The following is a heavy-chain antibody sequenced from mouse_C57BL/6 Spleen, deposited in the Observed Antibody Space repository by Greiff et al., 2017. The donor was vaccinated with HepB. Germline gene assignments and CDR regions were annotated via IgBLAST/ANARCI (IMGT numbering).Heavy chain of an antibody. Sequence: EVKLQQSGPELVKPGASVKMSCKASGYTFTDYNMHWVKQSHGKSLEWIGYINPNNGGTSYNQKFKGKATLTVNKSSSTAYMELRSLTSEDSAVYYCARLGYSNYWYFDVWGTGTTVTVSS. CDR2: INPNNGGT. D-gene: IGHD2-5*01. CDR1: GYTFTDYN. CDR3: ARLGYSNYWYFDV. J-gene: IGHJ1*03. V-gene: IGHV1-22*01.